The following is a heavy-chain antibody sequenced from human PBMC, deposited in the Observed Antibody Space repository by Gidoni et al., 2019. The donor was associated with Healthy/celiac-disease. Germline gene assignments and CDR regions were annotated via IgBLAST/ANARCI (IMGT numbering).Heavy chain of an antibody. CDR2: ISYDGSNK. V-gene: IGHV3-30-3*01. D-gene: IGHD1-7*01. CDR3: AQAGTTDY. CDR1: GFTFSSYA. J-gene: IGHJ4*02. Sequence: QVQLVESGGGVVQPGRSLRLSCAASGFTFSSYAMHWVRQAPGKGLGWVAVISYDGSNKYYADSVKGRFTISRDNSKNTLYLQMNSLRAEDTAVYYCAQAGTTDYWGQGTLVTVSS.